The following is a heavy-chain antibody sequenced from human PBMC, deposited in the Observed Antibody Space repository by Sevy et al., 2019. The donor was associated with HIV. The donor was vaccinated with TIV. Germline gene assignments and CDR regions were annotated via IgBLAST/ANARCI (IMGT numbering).Heavy chain of an antibody. CDR2: ISYDVSKK. CDR1: GFTFSSSA. D-gene: IGHD3-22*01. J-gene: IGHJ4*02. CDR3: ARPSRGYYSDY. V-gene: IGHV3-30-3*01. Sequence: GGSLRLSCAASGFTFSSSAMPWVRQAPGKGLEWVAVISYDVSKKYYAGSVKGRLTISRDNSKNTLYLEMNSLRAEDTAGYYWARPSRGYYSDYWGQGTLVTVSS.